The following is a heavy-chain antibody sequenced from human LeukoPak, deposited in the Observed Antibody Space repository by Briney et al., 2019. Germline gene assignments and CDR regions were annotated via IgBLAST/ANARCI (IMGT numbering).Heavy chain of an antibody. D-gene: IGHD1-1*01. CDR3: ARDSNWSFDY. V-gene: IGHV3-48*04. CDR1: GFIFSSYS. J-gene: IGHJ4*02. CDR2: ISSTSSI. Sequence: GGSLRLSCAASGFIFSSYSVNWVRQAPGKGLEWVSYISSTSSIYYADSVKGRFTISRDNAKNSLYLQMSSLRAEDTAVYYCARDSNWSFDYWGQGALVTVSS.